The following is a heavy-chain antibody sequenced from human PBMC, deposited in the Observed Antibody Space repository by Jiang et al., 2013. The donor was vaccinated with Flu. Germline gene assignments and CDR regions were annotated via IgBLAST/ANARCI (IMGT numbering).Heavy chain of an antibody. CDR1: TGSISSGDYY. D-gene: IGHD3-10*02. J-gene: IGHJ3*02. Sequence: GLVKPSQTLSLTCSVSTGSISSGDYYWSWIRQPPGKGLEWIGYIYYSESTHYSPSLQSRLTMSIDTSKNQFSLQLTSMTAADTAVYYRAAATSVTMWAFEIWGQGTVVSVSS. V-gene: IGHV4-30-4*01. CDR2: IYYSEST. CDR3: AAATSVTMWAFEI.